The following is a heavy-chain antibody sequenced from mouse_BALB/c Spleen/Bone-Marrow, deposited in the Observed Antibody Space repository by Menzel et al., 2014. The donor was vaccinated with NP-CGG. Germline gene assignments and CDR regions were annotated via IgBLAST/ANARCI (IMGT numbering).Heavy chain of an antibody. V-gene: IGHV14-3*02. D-gene: IGHD3-2*01. CDR1: GFNIKDTY. CDR3: ATDSSGYLDY. Sequence: EVQLQQSGAELVKPGASVKLSCTASGFNIKDTYMHWVKQRPEQGLEWIGRIDPANGNTKYDPKFQGRATITADTSSNTAYLQVSSLTSEDTAVYYCATDSSGYLDYWGQGTTLTVSS. CDR2: IDPANGNT. J-gene: IGHJ2*01.